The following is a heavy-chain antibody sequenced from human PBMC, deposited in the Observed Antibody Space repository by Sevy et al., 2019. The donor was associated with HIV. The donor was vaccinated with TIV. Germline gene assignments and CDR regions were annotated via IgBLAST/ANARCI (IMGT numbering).Heavy chain of an antibody. J-gene: IGHJ4*02. CDR1: GGTFSSYA. V-gene: IGHV1-69*13. D-gene: IGHD5-12*01. Sequence: ASVKVSCKASGGTFSSYAISWVRQAPGQGLEWMGGIIPIFGTANYAQKFQGRVTITADESTSTAYMELSSLRSEDTVVYYCARSVDIVATIPFDYWGQGTLVTVSS. CDR2: IIPIFGTA. CDR3: ARSVDIVATIPFDY.